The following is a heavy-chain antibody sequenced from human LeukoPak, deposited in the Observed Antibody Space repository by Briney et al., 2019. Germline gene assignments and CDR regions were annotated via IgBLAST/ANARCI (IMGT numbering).Heavy chain of an antibody. Sequence: PSETLSLTCAVYGGSFSGYYWSWIRQPPGKGLEWIGEINHSGSTNYNPSLESRVTISVDTSKNQFSLKLSSVTAADTAVYYCARFYLDDYTWGQGTLVTVSS. CDR3: ARFYLDDYT. J-gene: IGHJ4*02. V-gene: IGHV4-34*01. D-gene: IGHD5-24*01. CDR1: GGSFSGYY. CDR2: INHSGST.